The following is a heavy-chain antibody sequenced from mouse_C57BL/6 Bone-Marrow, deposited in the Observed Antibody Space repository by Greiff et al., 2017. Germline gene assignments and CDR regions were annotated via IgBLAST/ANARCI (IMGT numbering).Heavy chain of an antibody. CDR2: INPNNGGT. D-gene: IGHD2-10*02. CDR1: GYTFTDYY. J-gene: IGHJ2*01. CDR3: ARRRRDGYGNSGYFDY. V-gene: IGHV1-26*01. Sequence: EVQLQQSGPELVKPGASVKISCKASGYTFTDYYMNWVKQSHGKSLEWIGDINPNNGGTSYNQKFKGKATLTVDKSSSTAYMELRSLTSEDSAVYYCARRRRDGYGNSGYFDYWGQGTTLTVSS.